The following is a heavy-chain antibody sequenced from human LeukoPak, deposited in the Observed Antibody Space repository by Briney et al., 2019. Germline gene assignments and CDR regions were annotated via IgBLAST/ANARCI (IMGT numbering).Heavy chain of an antibody. V-gene: IGHV1-2*02. J-gene: IGHJ4*02. CDR1: GYTFTGYY. D-gene: IGHD7-27*01. CDR3: ARRAGDQTTYLDY. CDR2: INPNSGGT. Sequence: ASVKVSCKASGYTFTGYYMHWVRQAPGQGLEWMGWINPNSGGTNYAQKFQGRVTMTRDTSISTAYMELSKLRSDDTAVYYCARRAGDQTTYLDYWGQGTLVTVSS.